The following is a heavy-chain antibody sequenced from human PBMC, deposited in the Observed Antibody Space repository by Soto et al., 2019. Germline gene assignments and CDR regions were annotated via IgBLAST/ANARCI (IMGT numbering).Heavy chain of an antibody. J-gene: IGHJ4*02. CDR1: GFTFRNYA. CDR2: ISGNGGSA. V-gene: IGHV3-23*01. CDR3: AKGGVNYDFWSGYYPFAY. Sequence: EVQLLESGGGLVQPGGSLRLSCAASGFTFRNYAMSWVRQAPGKGLEWVSGISGNGGSAYYADSVKGRFTISRDNSKNTLYLQMNSLRAEDRAVYHCAKGGVNYDFWSGYYPFAYWGQGTLVTVSS. D-gene: IGHD3-3*01.